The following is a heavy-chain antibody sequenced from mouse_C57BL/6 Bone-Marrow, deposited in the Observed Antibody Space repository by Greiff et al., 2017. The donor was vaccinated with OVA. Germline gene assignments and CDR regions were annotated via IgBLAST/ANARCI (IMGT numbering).Heavy chain of an antibody. D-gene: IGHD1-1*01. V-gene: IGHV10-1*01. J-gene: IGHJ4*01. CDR1: GFSFNTYA. Sequence: EVKLMESGGGLVQPKGSLKLSCAASGFSFNTYAMNWVRQAPGKGLEWVARIRSKSNNYATYYADSVKDRFTISRDDSESMLYLQMNNLKTEDTAMYYCVRHHTTVVESYAMDYWGQGTSVTVSS. CDR2: IRSKSNNYAT. CDR3: VRHHTTVVESYAMDY.